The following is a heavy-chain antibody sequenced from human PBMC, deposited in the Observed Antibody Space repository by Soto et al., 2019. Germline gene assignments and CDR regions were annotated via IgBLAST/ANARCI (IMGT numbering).Heavy chain of an antibody. V-gene: IGHV1-69*01. J-gene: IGHJ2*01. CDR3: ARERTTVVTWYFDL. CDR2: IIPIFGSA. Sequence: QVQLVQSGAEVKKPGSSVKVSCKASGGTFSSYAISWVRQAPGQGLEWMGGIIPIFGSANYAQKFQGRVTISADESTSTVYMELSSLRSEDAAVYYCARERTTVVTWYFDLWGRGTLVTVSS. D-gene: IGHD2-21*02. CDR1: GGTFSSYA.